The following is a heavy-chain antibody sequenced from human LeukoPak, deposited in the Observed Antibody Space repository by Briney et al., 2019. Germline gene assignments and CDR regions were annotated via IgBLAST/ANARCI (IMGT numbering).Heavy chain of an antibody. J-gene: IGHJ6*02. D-gene: IGHD2-21*01. CDR2: INPSGGST. CDR3: ARPIAHTYYYYGMDV. CDR1: GYTFTSHY. V-gene: IGHV1-46*01. Sequence: GASVKVSCKASGYTFTSHYMHWVRQAPGQGLEWMGIINPSGGSTSYAQKFQGRVTMTRDTSTSTVYMELSSLRSEDTAVYYCARPIAHTYYYYGMDVWGQGTTVTVSS.